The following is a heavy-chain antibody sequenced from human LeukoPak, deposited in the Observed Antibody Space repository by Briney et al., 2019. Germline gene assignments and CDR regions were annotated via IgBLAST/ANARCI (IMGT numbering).Heavy chain of an antibody. V-gene: IGHV3-7*03. CDR3: AKRGVVIRVILVGFHKEAYYFES. Sequence: GGSLRLSCAASEFTFSGYWMNWVRQAPGKGPEWVANINQDGSEKHYVDSVKGRFTISRDNAKNSLFLQMNSLRAEDTAVYFCAKRGVVIRVILVGFHKEAYYFESWGQGALVTVSS. J-gene: IGHJ4*02. CDR1: EFTFSGYW. D-gene: IGHD3/OR15-3a*01. CDR2: INQDGSEK.